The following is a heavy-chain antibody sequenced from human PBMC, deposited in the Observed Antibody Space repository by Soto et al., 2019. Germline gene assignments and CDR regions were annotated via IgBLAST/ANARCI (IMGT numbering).Heavy chain of an antibody. CDR1: GFTFSSYG. D-gene: IGHD2-21*01. J-gene: IGHJ5*02. V-gene: IGHV3-30*18. CDR2: ISYDGSNK. CDR3: AKDEIVEGWVNWFDP. Sequence: GGSLRLSCAASGFTFSSYGMHWVRQAPGKGLEWVAVISYDGSNKYYADSVKGRFTISRDNSKNTLYLQMNSLRAEDTAVYYCAKDEIVEGWVNWFDPWGQGTLVTVSS.